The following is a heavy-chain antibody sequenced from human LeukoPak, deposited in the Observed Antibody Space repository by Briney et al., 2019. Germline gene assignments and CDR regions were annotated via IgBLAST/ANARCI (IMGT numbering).Heavy chain of an antibody. D-gene: IGHD1-1*01. CDR3: ARVVNPYNPGRYFDY. CDR1: GFTFSSYS. J-gene: IGHJ4*02. V-gene: IGHV3-48*04. Sequence: SGGSLRLSCAASGFTFSSYSMNWVRQAPGKGLEWVSYISGSSTTKNYADSVKGRFTISEDNAQKSLYLQMSSLRAEDTAVYYCARVVNPYNPGRYFDYWGQGTLVTVSS. CDR2: ISGSSTTK.